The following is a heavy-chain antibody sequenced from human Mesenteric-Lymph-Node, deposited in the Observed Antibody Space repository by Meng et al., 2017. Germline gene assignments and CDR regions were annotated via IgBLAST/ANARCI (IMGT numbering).Heavy chain of an antibody. Sequence: GESLKISCAASGFTVSSNYMSWVRQAPGKGLEWVSVIYSGGSTYYADSVKGRFTISRDNSKNTLYLQMNSLRAEDTAVYYCATDAGGSPFDYWGQGTLVTVSS. V-gene: IGHV3-53*01. CDR1: GFTVSSNY. CDR3: ATDAGGSPFDY. J-gene: IGHJ4*02. CDR2: IYSGGST. D-gene: IGHD3-16*01.